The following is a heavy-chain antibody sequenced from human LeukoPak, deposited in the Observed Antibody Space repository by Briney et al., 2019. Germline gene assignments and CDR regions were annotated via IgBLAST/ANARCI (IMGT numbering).Heavy chain of an antibody. Sequence: SETLSITCTVSGGSVSSGSYFRTWIRQSPGKRLEYVGYIYDSGRTNYNPSLKSRVTISKDTSKNQFSLKLSSATAADTAVYYCARDRLGGYSYVYWGQGSLVTVSS. J-gene: IGHJ4*02. V-gene: IGHV4-61*01. CDR2: IYDSGRT. CDR3: ARDRLGGYSYVY. CDR1: GGSVSSGSYF. D-gene: IGHD5-12*01.